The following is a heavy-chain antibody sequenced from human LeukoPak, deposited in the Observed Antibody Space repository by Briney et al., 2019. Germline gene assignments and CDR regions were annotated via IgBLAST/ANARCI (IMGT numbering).Heavy chain of an antibody. J-gene: IGHJ4*02. CDR3: ARSSLRYFDWLPNFDY. CDR2: VNPNSGGT. Sequence: ASVKVSCKASGYTFTGYYVHWVRQAPGQGLEWMGWVNPNSGGTNYAQKFQGRVTMTRDTSISTAYMELSRLRSDDTAVYYCARSSLRYFDWLPNFDYWGQGTLDTVSS. V-gene: IGHV1-2*02. D-gene: IGHD3-9*01. CDR1: GYTFTGYY.